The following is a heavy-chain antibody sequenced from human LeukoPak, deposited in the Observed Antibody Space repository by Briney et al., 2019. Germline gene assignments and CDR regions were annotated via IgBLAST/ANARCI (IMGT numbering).Heavy chain of an antibody. CDR2: IYYSGST. J-gene: IGHJ4*02. CDR3: ASLTNYYGSGSYLL. V-gene: IGHV4-39*01. Sequence: NPSETLSLTCTVSGGSISSSSYYWGWIRQPPGKGLEWIGSIYYSGSTYYNPSLKSRVTISVDTSKNQFSLKLSSVTAADTAVYYCASLTNYYGSGSYLLWGQGTLVTVSS. CDR1: GGSISSSSYY. D-gene: IGHD3-10*01.